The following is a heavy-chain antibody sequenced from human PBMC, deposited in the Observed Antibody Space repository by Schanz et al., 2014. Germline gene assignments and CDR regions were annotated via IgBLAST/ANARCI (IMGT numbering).Heavy chain of an antibody. CDR3: ARGSPENMIRGELDY. V-gene: IGHV1-69*02. CDR2: IISILGIP. J-gene: IGHJ4*02. D-gene: IGHD3-10*01. Sequence: QVQLVQSGAEVKKPGSSVKVSCTASGGTFSSYTISWVRQAPGQGLEWMGRIISILGIPNYAQKFQGRVTFTADKSTSTAYMELTSLRSEDTAVYYCARGSPENMIRGELDYWGQGTLVTVSS. CDR1: GGTFSSYT.